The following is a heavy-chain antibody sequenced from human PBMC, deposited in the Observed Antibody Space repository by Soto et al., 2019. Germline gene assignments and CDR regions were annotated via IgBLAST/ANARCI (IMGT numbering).Heavy chain of an antibody. CDR1: GGSFSGYY. D-gene: IGHD3-3*01. V-gene: IGHV4-34*01. Sequence: SETLSLTCAVYGGSFSGYYWSWIRQPPGKGLEWIGEINHSGSTNYNPSLKSRVTISVDTSKNQFSLKLSSVTAADTAVYYCARGARRAVLRLLEWLLHDAFDIWGQGTMVTVSS. CDR2: INHSGST. J-gene: IGHJ3*02. CDR3: ARGARRAVLRLLEWLLHDAFDI.